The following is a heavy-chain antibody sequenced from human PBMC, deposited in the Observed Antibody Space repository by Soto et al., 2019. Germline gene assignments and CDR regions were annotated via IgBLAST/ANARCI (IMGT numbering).Heavy chain of an antibody. CDR3: SSLRSGWWIEY. Sequence: QLPLQESGSGLVKPSQTLSLTCAVSGGSISSGGYYWSWIRQPPGKGLEWIGYIYHSGSTYYNPSLKSRVTISVDRAKIQFSLELSSVTAADTAGYYCSSLRSGWWIEYGGQGTLVTVSA. CDR2: IYHSGST. D-gene: IGHD6-19*01. CDR1: GGSISSGGYY. J-gene: IGHJ4*02. V-gene: IGHV4-30-2*01.